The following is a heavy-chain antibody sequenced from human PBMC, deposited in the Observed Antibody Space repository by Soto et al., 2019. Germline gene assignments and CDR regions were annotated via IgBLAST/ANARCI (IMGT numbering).Heavy chain of an antibody. CDR3: AAVSDFDFWSGYYY. J-gene: IGHJ4*02. CDR2: IYYSGST. Sequence: SETLSLTCTVSGGPISSYYWSWIRQPPGKGLEWIGYIYYSGSTNYNPSLKSRVTITRDMSTSTVYMELSSLRSEDTAVFYCAAVSDFDFWSGYYYWGQGTLVTVSS. D-gene: IGHD3-3*01. V-gene: IGHV4-59*03. CDR1: GGPISSYY.